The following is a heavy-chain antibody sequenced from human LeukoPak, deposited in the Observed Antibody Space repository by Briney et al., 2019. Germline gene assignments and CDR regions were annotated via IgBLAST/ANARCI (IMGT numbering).Heavy chain of an antibody. CDR1: GFTFRSYW. Sequence: TGGSLRLSCAASGFTFRSYWMHWVRQAPGKGLEWVSRVIRDGSFTNYGDSVKGRFTISRDNAKNSLYLPMNSLRAEHTALYFCARDLSFSPDYWGQGTLVTVSS. J-gene: IGHJ4*02. CDR3: ARDLSFSPDY. CDR2: VIRDGSFT. V-gene: IGHV3-74*01.